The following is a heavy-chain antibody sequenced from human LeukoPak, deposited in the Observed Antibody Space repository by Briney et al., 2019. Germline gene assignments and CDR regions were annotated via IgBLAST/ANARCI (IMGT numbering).Heavy chain of an antibody. J-gene: IGHJ6*03. CDR3: AKDLGGRLEEYYYMDV. Sequence: GGSLRLSCAASGFTFSSYAMSWVRQAPGKGLEWVSAISGSGGSTYYADSVKGRFTISRDNSKNTLYLQMNSLRAEDTAVYYCAKDLGGRLEEYYYMDVWGKGTTVTISS. V-gene: IGHV3-23*01. CDR1: GFTFSSYA. CDR2: ISGSGGST. D-gene: IGHD3-16*01.